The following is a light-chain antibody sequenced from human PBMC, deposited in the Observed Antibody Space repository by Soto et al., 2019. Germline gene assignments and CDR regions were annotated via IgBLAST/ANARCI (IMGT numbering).Light chain of an antibody. J-gene: IGLJ1*01. CDR2: EVS. CDR3: SSYAGSNV. CDR1: SSDVGGYNY. V-gene: IGLV2-8*01. Sequence: QSVLTQPPSASGSPGQSVTISCTGTSSDVGGYNYVSWYQQHPGKAPTLMIYEVSKRPSGVPDRFSGSKSGNTASLTVSGVQDEDEADYYCSSYAGSNVFGTGTKVTVL.